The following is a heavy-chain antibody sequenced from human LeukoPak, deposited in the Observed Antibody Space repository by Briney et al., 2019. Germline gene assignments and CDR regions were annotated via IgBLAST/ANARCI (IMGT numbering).Heavy chain of an antibody. V-gene: IGHV4-34*01. CDR2: INHSGST. D-gene: IGHD5-18*01. Sequence: PSETLSLTCAVYGGSFRGYYWSWIRQPPGKGLEWIGEINHSGSTNYNPSLKSRVTISVDTSKNQFSLKLSSVTAADTAVYYCARNLQLWLPRWFDPWGQGTLVTVSS. CDR1: GGSFRGYY. J-gene: IGHJ5*02. CDR3: ARNLQLWLPRWFDP.